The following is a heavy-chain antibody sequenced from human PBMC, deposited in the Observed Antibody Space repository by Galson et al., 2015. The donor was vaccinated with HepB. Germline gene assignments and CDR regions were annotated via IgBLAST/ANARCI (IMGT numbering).Heavy chain of an antibody. D-gene: IGHD4-23*01. CDR3: ARGRWTSSPTAYYLDY. CDR1: GYTFTSYA. V-gene: IGHV1-3*01. Sequence: SVKVSCKASGYTFTSYAMYWVRQAPGQRPEWMGWINAGNGHTKYSQQFQGRVTVTRDTSASTAYMELSSLRSEDTAVYYCARGRWTSSPTAYYLDYWGQGTLVTVSS. J-gene: IGHJ4*02. CDR2: INAGNGHT.